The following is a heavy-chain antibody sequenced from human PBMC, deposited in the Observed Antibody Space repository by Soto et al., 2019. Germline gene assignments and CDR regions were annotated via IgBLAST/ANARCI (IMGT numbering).Heavy chain of an antibody. J-gene: IGHJ4*02. CDR1: GFSLSTNEVS. CDR2: IYWDDDK. CDR3: AHRDGARFYFDY. Sequence: QITLKESGPTVVKPTQTLTLTCTLSGFSLSTNEVSVGWIRQPPGKALEWLALIYWDDDKRYSTSLKNRLTISQDTSKNPVVLTMTNMDPGDTATYYCAHRDGARFYFDYWGQGTLVTVTS. V-gene: IGHV2-5*02.